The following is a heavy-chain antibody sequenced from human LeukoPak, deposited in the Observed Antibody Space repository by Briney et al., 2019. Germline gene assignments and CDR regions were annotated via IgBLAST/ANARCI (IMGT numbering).Heavy chain of an antibody. V-gene: IGHV3-23*01. CDR2: ISGSGGST. Sequence: PGGSLRLSCAASGFIFSSYDMSWVRQAPGKGLEWVSAISGSGGSTYYADSVKGRFTISRDNSKNTLYLQMNSLRAEDTAVYYCAKDLEDYYSPFDYWGQGTLVTVSS. J-gene: IGHJ4*02. CDR3: AKDLEDYYSPFDY. D-gene: IGHD2-21*01. CDR1: GFIFSSYD.